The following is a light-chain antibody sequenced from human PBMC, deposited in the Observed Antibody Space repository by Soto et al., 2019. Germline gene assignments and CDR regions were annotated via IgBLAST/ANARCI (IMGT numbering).Light chain of an antibody. Sequence: EIVMTQSPATLSVSPGERATLSCRASQSVSSNLAWYQQKPGQAPRLLIYGASTRATGIPARFSGSGSGTEFSFTVTSLQSEDFAVYSCQQYDQWPITFGQGTRLEI. CDR1: QSVSSN. CDR2: GAS. J-gene: IGKJ5*01. CDR3: QQYDQWPIT. V-gene: IGKV3-15*01.